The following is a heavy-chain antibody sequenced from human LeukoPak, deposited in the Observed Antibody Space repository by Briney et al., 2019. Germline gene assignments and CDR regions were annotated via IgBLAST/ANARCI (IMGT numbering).Heavy chain of an antibody. V-gene: IGHV4-61*02. Sequence: TLSLTCTVSGGSINSGVYYWSWIRQPAGKGLEWIGRIYTNGNSDYDPSLESRVTISLDTSKNQFSLRLNSVAAADTAVYYCARDDEVAARSFDYWGQGTLVTVSS. J-gene: IGHJ4*02. CDR2: IYTNGNS. CDR1: GGSINSGVYY. D-gene: IGHD6-6*01. CDR3: ARDDEVAARSFDY.